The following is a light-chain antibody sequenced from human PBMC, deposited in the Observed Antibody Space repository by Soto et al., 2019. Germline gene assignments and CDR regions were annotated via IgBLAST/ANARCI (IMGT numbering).Light chain of an antibody. CDR1: SSDVGAYDY. CDR2: DVN. CDR3: CSFAGRLRYV. Sequence: QSALTQPRSVSGSPGQSVTVSCTGSSSDVGAYDYVSWFQQHPGKAPKLIIYDVNKRPSGVPDRFSGAKSGDTASLTISGLQAEDEADYYCCSFAGRLRYVFGTGTKVTVL. J-gene: IGLJ1*01. V-gene: IGLV2-11*01.